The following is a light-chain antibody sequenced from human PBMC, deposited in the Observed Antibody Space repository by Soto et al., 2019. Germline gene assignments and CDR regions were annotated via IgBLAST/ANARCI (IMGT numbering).Light chain of an antibody. Sequence: QAVVTQPASVSGSPGQSITISCTGTNSDLGTYNLVSWYQQHPGKAPKTIIYEVTKRPSGVSKRFSGSKSGNTASLTISGLQAEDEADYYCCSYVGSNIFYVFGTGTKLTVL. CDR1: NSDLGTYNL. V-gene: IGLV2-23*02. CDR3: CSYVGSNIFYV. J-gene: IGLJ1*01. CDR2: EVT.